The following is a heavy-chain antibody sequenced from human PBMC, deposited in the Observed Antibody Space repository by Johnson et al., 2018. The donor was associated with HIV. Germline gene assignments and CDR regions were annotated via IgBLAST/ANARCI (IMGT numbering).Heavy chain of an antibody. CDR1: GFTFGSYA. CDR2: ISSSGDST. D-gene: IGHD3-10*01. J-gene: IGHJ3*02. Sequence: VQLVESGGGVVQPGRSLRLSCAASGFTFGSYAMSWVRQAPGKGLKWVSGISSSGDSTYYADSVKGRFTISRDNSKNTLYLQMNGLRAEDMAVYYCAGDYYVSGSYYFGGFDIWGQGTMVTVSS. V-gene: IGHV3-23*04. CDR3: AGDYYVSGSYYFGGFDI.